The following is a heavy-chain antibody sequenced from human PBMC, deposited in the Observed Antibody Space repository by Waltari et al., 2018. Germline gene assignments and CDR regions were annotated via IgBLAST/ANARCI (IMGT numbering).Heavy chain of an antibody. V-gene: IGHV4-34*01. D-gene: IGHD3-3*01. CDR2: INHSGST. CDR3: ATRYYDFWSGYYLPFDY. Sequence: QVQLQQWGAGLLKPSETLSLTCAVYGGSFSGYYWSWIRQPPGKGLEWIGEINHSGSTNYNPSLKSRVTISVDTSKNQFSLKLSSVTAADTAVYYCATRYYDFWSGYYLPFDYWGQGTLVTVSS. J-gene: IGHJ4*02. CDR1: GGSFSGYY.